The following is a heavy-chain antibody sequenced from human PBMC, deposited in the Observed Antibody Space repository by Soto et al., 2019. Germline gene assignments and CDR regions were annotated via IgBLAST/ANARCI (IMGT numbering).Heavy chain of an antibody. CDR2: IRSKANSYAT. CDR3: TGRIAVAGSFDL. CDR1: GFTFSGSA. Sequence: GGSLRLSCAASGFTFSGSAMHWVRQASGKGLEWVGRIRSKANSYATAYAASVKGRFTISRDDSKNTAYLQMNSLKTEDTAVYYCTGRIAVAGSFDLWGRGTLVTVSS. D-gene: IGHD6-19*01. V-gene: IGHV3-73*01. J-gene: IGHJ2*01.